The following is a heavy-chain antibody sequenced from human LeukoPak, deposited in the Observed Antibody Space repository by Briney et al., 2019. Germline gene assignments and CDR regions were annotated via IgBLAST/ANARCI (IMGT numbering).Heavy chain of an antibody. J-gene: IGHJ6*03. CDR3: ARDSLHYYSYYMDV. CDR2: IYNTGST. CDR1: GGSISSGSYY. V-gene: IGHV4-61*02. Sequence: SQTLSLTCTVSGGSISSGSYYWSWIRQPAGKGLEWIGRIYNTGSTNYNPSLKSRVTMSVDTSKNQFPLKLNSVTAADTAVYYCARDSLHYYSYYMDVWGKGTTVTVSS.